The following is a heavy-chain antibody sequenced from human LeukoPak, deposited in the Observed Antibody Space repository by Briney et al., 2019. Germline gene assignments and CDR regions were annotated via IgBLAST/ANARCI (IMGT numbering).Heavy chain of an antibody. CDR1: GGTFSSYA. D-gene: IGHD6-25*01. V-gene: IGHV1-69*13. CDR3: ARDIAAAYYFDY. J-gene: IGHJ4*02. Sequence: ASVKVSCKASGGTFSSYAISWVRQAPGQGLEWMGGIIPIFGTANYAQKFQGRVTITADESTSTAYMELSSLRSEDTAVYYCARDIAAAYYFDYWGQGTPVTVSS. CDR2: IIPIFGTA.